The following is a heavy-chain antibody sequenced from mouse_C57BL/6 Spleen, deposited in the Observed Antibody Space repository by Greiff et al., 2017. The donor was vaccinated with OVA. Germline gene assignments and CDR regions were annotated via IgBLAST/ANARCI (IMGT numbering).Heavy chain of an antibody. Sequence: QVQLQQPGAELVKPGASVKLSCKASGYTFTSYWMHWVKQRPGRGLEWIGRIDPKSGGTKYNEQFKSKATLTVDKPSSTAYMQLSSLTSEDSAVYDCAREAYYDYDYWYFDVGGTGTTVTVSS. J-gene: IGHJ1*03. CDR3: AREAYYDYDYWYFDV. V-gene: IGHV1-72*01. CDR1: GYTFTSYW. CDR2: IDPKSGGT. D-gene: IGHD2-4*01.